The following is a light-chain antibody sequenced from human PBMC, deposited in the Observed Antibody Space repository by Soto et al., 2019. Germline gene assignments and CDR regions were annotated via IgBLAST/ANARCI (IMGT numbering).Light chain of an antibody. Sequence: EIVFTQSPCTLSFSPLEIATLSCRASQSVSSDYLAWYHQKPGQPPRLLIYGASSRATGIPDRLSGSGSGTDFTLTISRLETEDFAVYYCHQYGSSPTFGQGTRLEIK. CDR3: HQYGSSPT. V-gene: IGKV3-20*01. CDR2: GAS. J-gene: IGKJ5*01. CDR1: QSVSSDY.